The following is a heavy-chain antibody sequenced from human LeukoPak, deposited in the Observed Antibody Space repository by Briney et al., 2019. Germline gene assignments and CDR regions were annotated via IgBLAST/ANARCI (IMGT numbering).Heavy chain of an antibody. D-gene: IGHD3-22*01. CDR1: GFTFDGYA. CDR3: AKNYYDSSGYYGPVDY. CDR2: ISWNSGSI. V-gene: IGHV3-9*01. Sequence: GRSLRLSCAASGFTFDGYAMHWVRQAPGKGLAWVSGISWNSGSIGYADSVKGRFTISRDNAKNSLYLQMNSLRAEDTALYYCAKNYYDSSGYYGPVDYWGQGTLVTVSS. J-gene: IGHJ4*02.